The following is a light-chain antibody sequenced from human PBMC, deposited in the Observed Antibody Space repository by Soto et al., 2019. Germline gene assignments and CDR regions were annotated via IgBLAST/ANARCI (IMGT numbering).Light chain of an antibody. CDR3: QQYYSYWT. Sequence: DIQMAQSPSSLSPSVGDRVTITCRASQSVDMFVAWYQQKPGNAPKLLISDASNLESGVPSRFSGSGSGTAFTLTISSLQPDDFGTYYCQQYYSYWTFGQGTKVEIK. CDR2: DAS. V-gene: IGKV1-5*01. CDR1: QSVDMF. J-gene: IGKJ1*01.